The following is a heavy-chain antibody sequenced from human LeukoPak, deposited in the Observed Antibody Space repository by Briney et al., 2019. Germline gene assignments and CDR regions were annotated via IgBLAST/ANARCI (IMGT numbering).Heavy chain of an antibody. CDR1: GFTLSSYA. CDR3: AKGSSSSRPYYFDF. V-gene: IGHV3-23*01. J-gene: IGHJ4*02. D-gene: IGHD6-6*01. Sequence: GGSLRLSCAVSGFTLSSYAMTWVRQAPGKGLEWVSAITDSGGDTCHADSVKGRPTISRDNSKNTLYLQMNSLRVEDTAVYYCAKGSSSSRPYYFDFWGQGTLVTVSS. CDR2: ITDSGGDT.